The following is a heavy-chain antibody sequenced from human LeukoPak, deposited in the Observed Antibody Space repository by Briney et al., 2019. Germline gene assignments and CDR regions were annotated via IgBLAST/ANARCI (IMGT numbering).Heavy chain of an antibody. CDR1: GGSISSSSYY. D-gene: IGHD3-10*01. V-gene: IGHV4-39*07. CDR2: IYYSGST. CDR3: ARDRYYYGSGGYPYMDV. Sequence: PSETLSLTCTVSGGSISSSSYYWGWIRQPPGKGLEWIGSIYYSGSTYYDPSLKSRVTISVDTSKNQFSLKLSSVTAADTAVYYCARDRYYYGSGGYPYMDVWGKGTTVTISS. J-gene: IGHJ6*03.